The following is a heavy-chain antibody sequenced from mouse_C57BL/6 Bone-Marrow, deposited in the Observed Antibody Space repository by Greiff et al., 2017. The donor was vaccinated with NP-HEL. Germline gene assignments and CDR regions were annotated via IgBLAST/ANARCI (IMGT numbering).Heavy chain of an antibody. J-gene: IGHJ2*01. Sequence: VQLQQSGAELVRPGTSVKVSCTASGYAFTNYLIEWVQQRPGQGLEWIGVINPGSGGTNYNEKFKGKATLTADKSSSTAYMQLSSLTSEDSAVYFCARGGVRSYYFDYWGQGTTLTVSS. CDR1: GYAFTNYL. CDR3: ARGGVRSYYFDY. D-gene: IGHD1-1*01. CDR2: INPGSGGT. V-gene: IGHV1-54*01.